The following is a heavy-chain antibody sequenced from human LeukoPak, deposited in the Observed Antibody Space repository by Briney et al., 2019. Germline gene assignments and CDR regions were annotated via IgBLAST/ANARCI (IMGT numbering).Heavy chain of an antibody. CDR2: TYYSGST. D-gene: IGHD3-10*01. V-gene: IGHV4-61*01. J-gene: IGHJ4*02. CDR1: GGSVSSGSYY. CDR3: ARDRDGEQLSY. Sequence: SETLSLTCTVSGGSVSSGSYYWSWIRQPPGKGLEWIGYTYYSGSTNYNPSLKSRVTISVDTSKNQFSLKLSSVTAADTAVYYCARDRDGEQLSYWGQGTLVTVSS.